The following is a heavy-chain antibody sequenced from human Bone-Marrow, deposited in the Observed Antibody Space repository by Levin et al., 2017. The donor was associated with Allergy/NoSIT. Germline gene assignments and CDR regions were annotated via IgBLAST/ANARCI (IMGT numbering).Heavy chain of an antibody. V-gene: IGHV3-72*01. CDR2: VRNKLNSHTT. CDR3: GRATGVYYYHLDV. CDR1: GFSFSDHY. J-gene: IGHJ6*04. D-gene: IGHD3-10*01. Sequence: GESLKISCAASGFSFSDHYMDWVRQAPGKGLEWIGRVRNKLNSHTTEYAASVRGRFIISRDDSENSLYLQMNSLKTEDTAVYYCGRATGVYYYHLDVWGEGTTVTVSS.